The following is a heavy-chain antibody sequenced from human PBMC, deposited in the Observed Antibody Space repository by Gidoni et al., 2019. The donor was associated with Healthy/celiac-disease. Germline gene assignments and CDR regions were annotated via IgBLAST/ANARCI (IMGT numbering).Heavy chain of an antibody. D-gene: IGHD2-15*01. CDR1: GGSISSSSYY. Sequence: QLQLQESGPGLVKPSETLSLTCTVSGGSISSSSYYWGWIRQPPGKGLEWIGSIYYCGSTYYNPSLKSRVTISVDTSKNQFSLKLSSVTAADTAVYYCARWGVSGEDFDYWGQGTLVTVSS. CDR2: IYYCGST. CDR3: ARWGVSGEDFDY. J-gene: IGHJ4*02. V-gene: IGHV4-39*01.